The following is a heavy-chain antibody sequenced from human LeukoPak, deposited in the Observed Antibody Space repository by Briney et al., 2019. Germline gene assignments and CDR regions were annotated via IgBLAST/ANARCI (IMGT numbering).Heavy chain of an antibody. V-gene: IGHV3-64*01. CDR1: GFSFSDYP. J-gene: IGHJ4*02. CDR3: SRRGRDYGLDY. Sequence: QPGGSLRLSCAASGFSFSDYPMHWVRQAPGKGLESVSAISSNGGSTYYATSVKGRFTISRDNSKNTLYLQMGSLRPEDMAVYYCSRRGRDYGLDYWGQGTLVTVSS. CDR2: ISSNGGST. D-gene: IGHD4/OR15-4a*01.